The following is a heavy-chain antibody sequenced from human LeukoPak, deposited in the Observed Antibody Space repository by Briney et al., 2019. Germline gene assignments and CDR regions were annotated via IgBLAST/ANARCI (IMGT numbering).Heavy chain of an antibody. CDR3: AKSTTSRRGIGYFDY. J-gene: IGHJ4*02. Sequence: QTGGSLRLSCAASGFTFSSYGMHWVRQAPGKGLEWVAVIWYDGSNKYYADSVKGRFTISRDNSKNTLYLQMNSLRAEDTAVYYCAKSTTSRRGIGYFDYWGQGTLVTVSS. V-gene: IGHV3-33*06. CDR2: IWYDGSNK. CDR1: GFTFSSYG. D-gene: IGHD6-13*01.